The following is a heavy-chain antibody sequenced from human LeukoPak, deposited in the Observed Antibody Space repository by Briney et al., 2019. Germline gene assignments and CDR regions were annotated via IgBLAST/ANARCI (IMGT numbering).Heavy chain of an antibody. D-gene: IGHD2-2*01. CDR3: ARDGDIVVVPAYYMDV. J-gene: IGHJ6*03. CDR2: ISSSGSTI. CDR1: GFTSSDYY. Sequence: GGSLRLSCAASGFTSSDYYMSWIRQAPGKGLEWVSYISSSGSTIYYADSVKGRFTISRDNAKNSLYLQMNSLRAEDTAVYYCARDGDIVVVPAYYMDVWGKGTTVTASS. V-gene: IGHV3-11*04.